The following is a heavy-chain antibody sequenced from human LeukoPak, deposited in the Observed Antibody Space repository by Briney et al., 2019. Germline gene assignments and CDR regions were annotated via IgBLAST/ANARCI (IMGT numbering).Heavy chain of an antibody. D-gene: IGHD6-19*01. Sequence: SETLSITCAVYGGSFNGYYWSWIRQPPGKGLEWIGEINHSGSTNYNPSLKGRVTISVDTSKNQFSLKLSSVTAAHTAVYYCASEYVAVALPDYWGQGTLLTVSS. CDR1: GGSFNGYY. CDR2: INHSGST. V-gene: IGHV4-34*01. J-gene: IGHJ4*02. CDR3: ASEYVAVALPDY.